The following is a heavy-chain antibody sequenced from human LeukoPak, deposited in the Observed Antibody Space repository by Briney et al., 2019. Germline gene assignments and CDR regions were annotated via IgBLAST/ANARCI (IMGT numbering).Heavy chain of an antibody. V-gene: IGHV4-59*01. CDR3: ARGLPNYYGSGSYWDY. CDR1: GGSISSYY. D-gene: IGHD3-10*01. CDR2: IYYSGST. Sequence: SETLSLTCTVSGGSISSYYWSWLRQPPGRGLEWIGYIYYSGSTNYNPSLKSRVTISVDTSKNQFSLKLSSVTAADTAVYYCARGLPNYYGSGSYWDYWGQGTLVTVSS. J-gene: IGHJ4*02.